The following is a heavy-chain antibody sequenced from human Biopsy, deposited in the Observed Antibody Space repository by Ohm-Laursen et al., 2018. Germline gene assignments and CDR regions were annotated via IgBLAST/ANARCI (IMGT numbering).Heavy chain of an antibody. Sequence: SETLSLTCTVSGGSVSDSFHFWSWIRQPPGKGLEWIGDVYYSGNTKSNPSLKSRVIISANHSKNQFPLKQSSVTAADTAMYYCAAYYYDSSGYFYAFHYWGQGTLVTVSS. CDR1: GGSVSDSFHF. CDR3: AAYYYDSSGYFYAFHY. CDR2: VYYSGNT. D-gene: IGHD3-22*01. V-gene: IGHV4-61*05. J-gene: IGHJ4*02.